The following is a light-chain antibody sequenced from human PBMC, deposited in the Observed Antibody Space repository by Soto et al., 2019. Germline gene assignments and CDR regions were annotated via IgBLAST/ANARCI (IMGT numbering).Light chain of an antibody. V-gene: IGKV4-1*01. J-gene: IGKJ4*01. CDR3: QQYYSSLLT. CDR1: QSVFYSSTNKNY. CDR2: WAS. Sequence: DIVMTQSPDSLAVSLGERATINCKSSQSVFYSSTNKNYLAWYQQKPGQPPKLLIYWASTRESGVPDRFSGSGSGTDFTLTISSLQAEDVAVYYCQQYYSSLLTFGGGTKVEI.